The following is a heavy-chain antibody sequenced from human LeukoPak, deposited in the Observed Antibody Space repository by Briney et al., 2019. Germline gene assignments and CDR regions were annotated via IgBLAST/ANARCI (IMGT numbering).Heavy chain of an antibody. CDR2: IHHSGSN. Sequence: KASETLSLTCTVSGGSISSGGYYWSWIRQPPVKGLEWIGYIHHSGSNYYNPSLKSRVTISEDRSKNQFSLKLSSVTAADTAVYYCARGPVNSGYRANWFDPWGQGTLVTVSS. D-gene: IGHD3-22*01. CDR1: GGSISSGGYY. CDR3: ARGPVNSGYRANWFDP. J-gene: IGHJ5*02. V-gene: IGHV4-30-2*01.